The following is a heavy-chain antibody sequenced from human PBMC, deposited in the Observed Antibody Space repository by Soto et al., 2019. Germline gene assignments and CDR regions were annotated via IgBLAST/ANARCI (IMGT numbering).Heavy chain of an antibody. CDR1: GFTFSSYA. Sequence: VQLGECGGGVVQPGGSLRLSCAASGFTFSSYAMHWVRQAPGKGLEWVAVISYDGSNKYYADSVKGRFTISRDNSKNTLYLQMNSLRAEDTAVYYCASFVRDYWGQGTLVTVSS. D-gene: IGHD2-8*01. J-gene: IGHJ4*02. CDR3: ASFVRDY. V-gene: IGHV3-30-3*01. CDR2: ISYDGSNK.